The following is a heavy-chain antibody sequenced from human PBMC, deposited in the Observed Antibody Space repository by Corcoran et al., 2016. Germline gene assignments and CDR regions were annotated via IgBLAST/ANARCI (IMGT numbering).Heavy chain of an antibody. CDR2: ISYDGSNK. CDR1: GFTFSSYG. J-gene: IGHJ6*02. D-gene: IGHD3-22*01. V-gene: IGHV3-30*03. Sequence: QVQLVESGGGVVQPGRSLRLSCAASGFTFSSYGMHWVRQAPGKGLEWVAVISYDGSNKYYADSVKGRFTISRDNSKNTLYLQMNSLRAEDKAVYYCAIDYYDSSGYYYGDYYYGMDVWGQGTTVTVSS. CDR3: AIDYYDSSGYYYGDYYYGMDV.